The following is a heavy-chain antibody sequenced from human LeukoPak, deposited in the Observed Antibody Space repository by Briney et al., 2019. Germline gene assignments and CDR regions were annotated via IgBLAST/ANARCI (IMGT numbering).Heavy chain of an antibody. CDR3: ARARNGWYTGEFDY. D-gene: IGHD6-19*01. CDR2: ISYDGSNK. CDR1: GSTFSSYA. Sequence: GGSLRLSCAASGSTFSSYAMHWVRQAPGKGLEWVAVISYDGSNKYYADSVKGRFTISRDNSKNTLYLQMNSLRAEDAAVYYCARARNGWYTGEFDYWGQGTLVTVSS. J-gene: IGHJ4*02. V-gene: IGHV3-30*04.